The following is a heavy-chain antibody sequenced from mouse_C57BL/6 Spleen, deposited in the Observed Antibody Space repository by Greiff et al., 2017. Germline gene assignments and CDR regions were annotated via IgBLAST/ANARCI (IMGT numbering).Heavy chain of an antibody. D-gene: IGHD1-1*01. J-gene: IGHJ1*03. V-gene: IGHV10-3*01. Sequence: EVHLVESGGGLVQPKGSLKLSCAASGFTFNTYAMHWVRQAPGKGLEWVARIRSKSSNYATYYADSVKDRFTISRDDSQSMLYLQMNNLKTEDTAMYYCVKGGYYYGSSYWYFDVWGTGTTVTVSS. CDR1: GFTFNTYA. CDR2: IRSKSSNYAT. CDR3: VKGGYYYGSSYWYFDV.